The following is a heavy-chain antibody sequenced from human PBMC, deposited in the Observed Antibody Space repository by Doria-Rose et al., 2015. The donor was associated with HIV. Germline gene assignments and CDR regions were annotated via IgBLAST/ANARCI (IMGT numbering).Heavy chain of an antibody. V-gene: IGHV2-26*01. CDR2: IFSHDER. J-gene: IGHJ4*02. CDR3: ARIKSSRWYHKYYFAF. D-gene: IGHD6-13*01. CDR1: GVSLSSPGMG. Sequence: QVTLKESGPVLVKPTETLTLTCTVSGVSLSSPGMGVSWIRQPPGKALEWLANIFSHDERSYNTSLKSRLTISRGTSNSQVILTMTDMDPVDTATYYCARIKSSRWYHKYYFAFWGQGTLVIVSA.